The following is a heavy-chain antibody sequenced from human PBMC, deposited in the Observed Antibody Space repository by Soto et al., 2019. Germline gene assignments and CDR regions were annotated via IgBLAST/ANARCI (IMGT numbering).Heavy chain of an antibody. J-gene: IGHJ4*02. Sequence: PGGSLRLSCAASGFTFDNYAMIWVRQAPGKGLEWVAAITGTGGSTFHADSVKGRFTISRDNSQNTLFLQMSSLRAEDTAVYYCAKGSAGSRPYYFDYWGQGSLVTVSS. V-gene: IGHV3-23*01. D-gene: IGHD6-13*01. CDR3: AKGSAGSRPYYFDY. CDR1: GFTFDNYA. CDR2: ITGTGGST.